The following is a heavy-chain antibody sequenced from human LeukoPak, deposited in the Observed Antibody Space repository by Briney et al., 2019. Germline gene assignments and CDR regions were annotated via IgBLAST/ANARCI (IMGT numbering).Heavy chain of an antibody. V-gene: IGHV3-48*04. CDR1: GFTFSTYS. CDR2: ISSSSSTI. Sequence: GGSLRLSCAASGFTFSTYSMNWVRQAPGKGLEWVSYISSSSSTIYYADSVKGRFTISRDNAKNSLYLQMNSLRAEDTAVYYCARVSSGYSDPYFDYWGQGTLVTVSS. D-gene: IGHD3-22*01. CDR3: ARVSSGYSDPYFDY. J-gene: IGHJ4*02.